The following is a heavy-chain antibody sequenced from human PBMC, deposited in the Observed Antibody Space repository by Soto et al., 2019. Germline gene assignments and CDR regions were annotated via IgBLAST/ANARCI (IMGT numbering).Heavy chain of an antibody. Sequence: QVQLVESGGGLVKPGGSLRLSCAASGFTFSDYYMSWLRQAPGKGLAWVSYISSSSSFTTYADSVKGRFTISRDNAKDSLNLQMDTLSTEDTAVFYCARGVSNGFDIWGQGTMVTVSS. V-gene: IGHV3-11*05. CDR3: ARGVSNGFDI. CDR1: GFTFSDYY. CDR2: ISSSSSFT. J-gene: IGHJ3*02.